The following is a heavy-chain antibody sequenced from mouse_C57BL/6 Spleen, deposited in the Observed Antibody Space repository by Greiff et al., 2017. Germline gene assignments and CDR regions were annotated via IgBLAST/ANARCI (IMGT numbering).Heavy chain of an antibody. CDR3: ARGDYYGPYYYAMDY. D-gene: IGHD1-1*01. CDR2: ISNGGGST. V-gene: IGHV5-12*01. Sequence: EVMLVESGGGLVQPGGSLKLSGAASGFTFSAYYMYWVRQTPEKRLEWVAYISNGGGSTYYPDTVKGRFTISRDNAKNILYLQMSRLKSEDTAMYYCARGDYYGPYYYAMDYWGQGTSVTVSS. J-gene: IGHJ4*01. CDR1: GFTFSAYY.